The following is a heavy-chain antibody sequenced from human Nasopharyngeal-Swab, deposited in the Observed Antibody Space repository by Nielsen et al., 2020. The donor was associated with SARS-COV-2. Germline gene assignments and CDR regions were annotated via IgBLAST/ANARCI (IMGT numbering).Heavy chain of an antibody. D-gene: IGHD5-24*01. V-gene: IGHV3-30*04. CDR2: ISYDGSNK. CDR1: GFTFSSYA. Sequence: GGSLRLSCAASGFTFSSYAMHWVRQAPGKGLEWMAVISYDGSNKYYADSVKGRFTISRDNSKNTLYLQMNSLRAEDTAVYYCAREATHRGPFDYWGQGTLVTVSS. CDR3: AREATHRGPFDY. J-gene: IGHJ4*02.